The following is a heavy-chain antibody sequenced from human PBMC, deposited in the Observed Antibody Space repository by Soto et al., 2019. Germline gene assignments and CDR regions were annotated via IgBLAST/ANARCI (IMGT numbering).Heavy chain of an antibody. D-gene: IGHD3-22*01. CDR3: ARVLADYYDISGPTRPHDAFDI. CDR1: GGTFSSYA. CDR2: IIPIFGTA. J-gene: IGHJ3*02. V-gene: IGHV1-69*01. Sequence: QVQLVQSGAEVKKPGSSVKVSCKASGGTFSSYAISWVRQAPGQGLEWMGGIIPIFGTANYAQKFQGRVTITADESTSTAYMELSSLRSEDTAVYYCARVLADYYDISGPTRPHDAFDIWGQGTMVTVSS.